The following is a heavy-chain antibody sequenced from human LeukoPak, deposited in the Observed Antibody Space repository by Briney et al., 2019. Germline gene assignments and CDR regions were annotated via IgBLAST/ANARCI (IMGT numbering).Heavy chain of an antibody. CDR3: ARATPVNYYDSSGDFDY. Sequence: ASVKVSCKASGGTFSSYGISWVRQAPGQGLEWMGWISAYNGNTNYAQKLQGRVTMTTDTSTSTAYMELRSLRSDDTAVYYCARATPVNYYDSSGDFDYWGQGTLVTVSS. J-gene: IGHJ4*02. CDR1: GGTFSSYG. V-gene: IGHV1-18*01. D-gene: IGHD3-22*01. CDR2: ISAYNGNT.